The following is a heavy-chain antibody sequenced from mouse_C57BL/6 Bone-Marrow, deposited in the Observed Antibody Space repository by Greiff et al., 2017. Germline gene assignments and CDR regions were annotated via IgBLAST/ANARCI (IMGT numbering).Heavy chain of an antibody. V-gene: IGHV5-9-1*02. Sequence: EVMLVESGDGLVKPGASLKLSCAASGFTFSSYAMSWVRQTPEKRLEWVAYISSGGDYIYYADNVKGRFTITRDNARNTLYLQMSSLKSEDTAMYYCTRRKYCGSRRGYYFDYWGQGTTLTVSS. CDR3: TRRKYCGSRRGYYFDY. CDR2: ISSGGDYI. CDR1: GFTFSSYA. D-gene: IGHD1-1*01. J-gene: IGHJ2*01.